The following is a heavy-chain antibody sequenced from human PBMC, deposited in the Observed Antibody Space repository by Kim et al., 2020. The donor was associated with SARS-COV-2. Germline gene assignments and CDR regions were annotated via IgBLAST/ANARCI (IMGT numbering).Heavy chain of an antibody. J-gene: IGHJ5*02. V-gene: IGHV3-48*02. CDR3: ARDYYGSGSLKAPRWFDP. D-gene: IGHD3-10*01. CDR1: GFTFSSYS. CDR2: ISSSSSTI. Sequence: GGSLRLSCAASGFTFSSYSMNWVRQAPGKGLEWVSYISSSSSTIYYADSVKGRFTISRDNAKNSLYLQMNSLRDEDTAVYYCARDYYGSGSLKAPRWFDPWGQGTLVTVSS.